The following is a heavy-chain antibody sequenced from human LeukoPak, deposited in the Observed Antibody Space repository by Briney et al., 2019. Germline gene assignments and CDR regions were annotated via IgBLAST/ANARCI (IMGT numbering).Heavy chain of an antibody. CDR3: AKDVYGDGGGY. CDR1: GFTFSSYA. Sequence: PGGSLRLSCAASGFTFSSYAMSWVRQAPGKGLEWVSLISWDGGSTYYADSVKGRFTISRDNSKNSLYLQMNSLRTEDTALYYCAKDVYGDGGGYWGQGTLVTVSS. D-gene: IGHD4-17*01. V-gene: IGHV3-43*01. J-gene: IGHJ4*02. CDR2: ISWDGGST.